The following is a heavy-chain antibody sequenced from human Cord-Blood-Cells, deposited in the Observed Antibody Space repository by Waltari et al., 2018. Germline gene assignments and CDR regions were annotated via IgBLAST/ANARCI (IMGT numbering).Heavy chain of an antibody. CDR3: AKDINWGDAFDI. CDR2: IRYDGSNK. D-gene: IGHD7-27*01. CDR1: GSPLSCHG. J-gene: IGHJ3*02. V-gene: IGHV3-30*02. Sequence: QVQLVESGGGVVHPGGSLTLSCAAPGSPLSCHGMHWVRQAPGKGLEWVAVIRYDGSNKYYADSVKGRFTISRDNSKNTLYLQMNSLRAEDTAVYYCAKDINWGDAFDIWGQGTMVTVSS.